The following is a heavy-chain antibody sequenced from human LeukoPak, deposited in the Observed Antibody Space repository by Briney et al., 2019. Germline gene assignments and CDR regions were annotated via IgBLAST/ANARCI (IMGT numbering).Heavy chain of an antibody. CDR1: GITFSDYY. D-gene: IGHD6-25*01. CDR3: ARDGSGFGWFDS. CDR2: IRSSNNYT. J-gene: IGHJ5*01. V-gene: IGHV3-11*05. Sequence: GGSPRLSCAVSGITFSDYYMSWIRQAPGKGLEWVSNIRSSNNYTNYADSVKGRFTISRDNAKNSLSLQMNSLRAEDTAVYYCARDGSGFGWFDSWGQGTLVTVSS.